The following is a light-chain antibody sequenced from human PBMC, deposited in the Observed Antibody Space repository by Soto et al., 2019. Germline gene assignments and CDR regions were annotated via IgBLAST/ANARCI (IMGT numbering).Light chain of an antibody. Sequence: RVTITCRASTAISNYLDWYQQKPGKAPSLLIYGANTWQGGIPSRFSGSGYGTEFTLTISRLEPEDFAVYYCQQHGSLPLTFGGGTMVDNK. CDR1: TAISNY. J-gene: IGKJ4*01. CDR3: QQHGSLPLT. V-gene: IGKV1-17*01. CDR2: GAN.